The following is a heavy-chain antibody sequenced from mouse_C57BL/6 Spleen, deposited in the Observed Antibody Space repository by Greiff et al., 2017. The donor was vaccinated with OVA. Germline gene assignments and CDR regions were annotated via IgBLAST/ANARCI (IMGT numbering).Heavy chain of an antibody. D-gene: IGHD1-1*01. CDR2: IHPNSGST. CDR1: GYTFTSYW. Sequence: QVQLQQPGAELVKPGASVKLSCEASGYTFTSYWMHWVKQRPGQGLEWIGMIHPNSGSTNYNEKFKSKATLTVDKSSSTAYMQLSSLTSEDSAVYYCAREVTTVVATDYFDYWGQGTTLTVSS. CDR3: AREVTTVVATDYFDY. V-gene: IGHV1-64*01. J-gene: IGHJ2*01.